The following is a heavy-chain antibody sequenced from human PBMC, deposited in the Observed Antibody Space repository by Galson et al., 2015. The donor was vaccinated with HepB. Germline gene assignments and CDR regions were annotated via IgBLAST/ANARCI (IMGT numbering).Heavy chain of an antibody. CDR1: GGSFSGYY. CDR2: INHSGST. J-gene: IGHJ4*02. Sequence: SETLSLTCAVYGGSFSGYYWSWIRQHPGKGLEWIGEINHSGSTNYNPSLKSRVTISVDTSKNQFSLKLSSVTAADTAVYYCARVNTGGRYSYGLNYFDYWGQGTLVTVSS. CDR3: ARVNTGGRYSYGLNYFDY. V-gene: IGHV4-34*01. D-gene: IGHD5-18*01.